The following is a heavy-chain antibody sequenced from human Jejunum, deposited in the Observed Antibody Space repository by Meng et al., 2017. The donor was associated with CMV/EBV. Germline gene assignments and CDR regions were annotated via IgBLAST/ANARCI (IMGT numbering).Heavy chain of an antibody. D-gene: IGHD1-26*01. J-gene: IGHJ3*02. CDR3: ARFSIVGATNAFDI. CDR1: GFTFSRFA. V-gene: IGHV3-23*01. Sequence: GFTFSRFAMTWVRQAPGKGVEGVSTIRGSDDKTYYSDSVRGRFTISRDNSKNTLYLQMNSLRAEDTAVYYCARFSIVGATNAFDIWGQGTMVTVSS. CDR2: IRGSDDKT.